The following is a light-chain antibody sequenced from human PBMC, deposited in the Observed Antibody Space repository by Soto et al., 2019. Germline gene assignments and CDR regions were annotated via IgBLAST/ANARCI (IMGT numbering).Light chain of an antibody. J-gene: IGKJ4*01. V-gene: IGKV3-11*01. Sequence: EIVLTQSPATLSLSPGERATLSCRASQSVSSFLAWLQQKPGQAPRLLIYDASNRATDIPSRFSGSGSGTDFTLTINSLEAEDSAIYYCQQRSNWPLTFGGGTKVDIK. CDR1: QSVSSF. CDR2: DAS. CDR3: QQRSNWPLT.